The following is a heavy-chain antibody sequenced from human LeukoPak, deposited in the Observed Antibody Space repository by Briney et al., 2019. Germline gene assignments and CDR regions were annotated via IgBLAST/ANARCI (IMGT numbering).Heavy chain of an antibody. CDR2: ISSSSSYI. CDR3: ARGNRYCSSTSCYADWFDP. D-gene: IGHD2-2*01. V-gene: IGHV3-21*01. Sequence: GGSLRLSCAASGFTFSSYSMNWVRQAPGKGLEWVSSISSSSSYIYYADSVKGRFTISRDNAKNSLYLKMNSLRAEDTAVYYCARGNRYCSSTSCYADWFDPWGQGTLVTVSS. J-gene: IGHJ5*02. CDR1: GFTFSSYS.